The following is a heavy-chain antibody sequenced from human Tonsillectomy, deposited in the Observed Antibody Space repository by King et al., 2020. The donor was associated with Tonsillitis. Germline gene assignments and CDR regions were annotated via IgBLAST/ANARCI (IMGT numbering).Heavy chain of an antibody. V-gene: IGHV3-30*18. CDR3: AKDGIGLSDWYFDL. Sequence: SVVGVVPPGRSLSLSCAASGFPFRPSGLPWVRPAPGPGLAWVALIASDASYDNYAASVQGRGAISRDNAKPQRYLEMNSLRVEDTAVYYCAKDGIGLSDWYFDLWGRGTLVTVSS. CDR2: IASDASYD. CDR1: GFPFRPSG. D-gene: IGHD3-16*01. J-gene: IGHJ2*01.